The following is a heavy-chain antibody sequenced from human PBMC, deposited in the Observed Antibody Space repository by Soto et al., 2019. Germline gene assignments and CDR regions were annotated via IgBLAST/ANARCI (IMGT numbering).Heavy chain of an antibody. V-gene: IGHV3-23*01. CDR1: GFTFSNHA. CDR2: ISTAVGAT. CDR3: AKDRTAAARNFDY. J-gene: IGHJ4*02. D-gene: IGHD6-13*01. Sequence: PGGSLRLSCAVSGFTFSNHAMSWVRQAPGKGLERVSAISTAVGATYYADSVKGRFTISRDDSNNTLYLQMNSLRAEDTAVYYCAKDRTAAARNFDYWGQGTPVTVSS.